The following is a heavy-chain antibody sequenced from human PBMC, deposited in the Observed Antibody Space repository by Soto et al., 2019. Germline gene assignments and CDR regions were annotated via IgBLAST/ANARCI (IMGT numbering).Heavy chain of an antibody. CDR1: GGSISSSSYY. V-gene: IGHV4-39*01. J-gene: IGHJ4*02. D-gene: IGHD3-9*01. CDR3: ARLPPYYDILTAHPPVDY. Sequence: SETLSLTCTVSGGSISSSSYYWGWIRQPPGKGLEWIGSIYYSGSTYYNPSLKSRVTISVDTSKNQFSLKLSSVTAADTAVYYCARLPPYYDILTAHPPVDYWGQGTLVTVSS. CDR2: IYYSGST.